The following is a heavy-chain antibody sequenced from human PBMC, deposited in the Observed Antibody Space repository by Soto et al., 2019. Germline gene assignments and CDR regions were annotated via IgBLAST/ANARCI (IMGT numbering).Heavy chain of an antibody. CDR1: GFTFSSYG. V-gene: IGHV3-33*01. J-gene: IGHJ4*02. CDR2: IWYDGSNK. CDR3: AIDPVQWLVRNYFDY. D-gene: IGHD6-19*01. Sequence: GGSLRLSCAASGFTFSSYGMHWVRQAPGKGLEWVAVIWYDGSNKYYADSVKGRFTISRDNSKNTLYLQMNSLRAEDTAVYYCAIDPVQWLVRNYFDYWRQGTLVTVSS.